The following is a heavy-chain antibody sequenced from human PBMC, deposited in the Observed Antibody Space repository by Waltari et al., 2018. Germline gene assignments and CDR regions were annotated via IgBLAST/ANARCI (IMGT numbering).Heavy chain of an antibody. J-gene: IGHJ5*02. Sequence: QLQLQESGPGLVKPSETLSLTCTVAGGSIRRSPLFWGGIRQPLGKGLEWSGSIYASGTTYYNPPPKSRVTIAVDTSKNQFSLKVNSVTAADTAVYDCATHPPSQLGVVLNWFDPWGQGILVTVSS. CDR1: GGSIRRSPLF. CDR2: IYASGTT. D-gene: IGHD3-16*01. CDR3: ATHPPSQLGVVLNWFDP. V-gene: IGHV4-39*01.